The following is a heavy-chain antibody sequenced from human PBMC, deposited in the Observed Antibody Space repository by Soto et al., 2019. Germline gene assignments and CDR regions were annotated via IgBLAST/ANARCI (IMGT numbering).Heavy chain of an antibody. CDR1: GGTFSSYA. CDR2: IIPIFGTA. Sequence: SVKVSCKASGGTFSSYAISWVRQAPGQGLEWMGGIIPIFGTANYAQKFQGRVTITADESTSTAYMELSSLRSEDTAVYYCAVDTYYYDSSGYYVFDYWGQGTLVTVSS. CDR3: AVDTYYYDSSGYYVFDY. D-gene: IGHD3-22*01. J-gene: IGHJ4*02. V-gene: IGHV1-69*13.